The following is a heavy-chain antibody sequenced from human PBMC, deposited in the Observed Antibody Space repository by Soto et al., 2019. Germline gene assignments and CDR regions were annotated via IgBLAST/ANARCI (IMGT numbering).Heavy chain of an antibody. CDR2: ISYDGSYR. Sequence: QEQLVESGGGVVQPGRSLRLSCAASGFALTPYAMHWVRQAPGKGLEWVAIISYDGSYRSYGDSVKGRFTISRDSSENWLYLQMDTLRSGDTAVYYCARDWDRGGGSYLCKFDLWGRGTLVTVSS. J-gene: IGHJ2*01. CDR1: GFALTPYA. D-gene: IGHD1-26*01. V-gene: IGHV3-30-3*01. CDR3: ARDWDRGGGSYLCKFDL.